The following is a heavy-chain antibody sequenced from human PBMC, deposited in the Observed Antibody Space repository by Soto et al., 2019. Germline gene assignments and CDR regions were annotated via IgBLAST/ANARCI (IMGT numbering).Heavy chain of an antibody. Sequence: QVRLVESGGGVVQPGRSLRLSCAASGFIFSTYGMHWVRQAPGKGLQWVAVVSDDGYTTYYAESVKGRFTVSRDSSKNTLYLQMSNLRIEDTAVYYCAREGHHVVGTDAYYFDYWGQGTLVTVSS. D-gene: IGHD2-15*01. CDR3: AREGHHVVGTDAYYFDY. CDR2: VSDDGYTT. CDR1: GFIFSTYG. J-gene: IGHJ4*02. V-gene: IGHV3-30*03.